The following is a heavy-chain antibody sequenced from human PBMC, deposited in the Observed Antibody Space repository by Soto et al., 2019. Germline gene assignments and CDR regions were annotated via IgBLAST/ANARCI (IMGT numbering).Heavy chain of an antibody. CDR2: MSHSGNT. D-gene: IGHD2-2*01. Sequence: PSETLSLSCTVSGDSIGDYYWSWIRQPPGKGLEWVVYMSHSGNTNYNPSLKSRVTMSVGSSKNQFSLSLNSVTAADTAVYFCPRLRWDIVVVPGSAPGPYFDYWGQGTLVTVSS. CDR3: PRLRWDIVVVPGSAPGPYFDY. CDR1: GDSIGDYY. J-gene: IGHJ4*02. V-gene: IGHV4-59*08.